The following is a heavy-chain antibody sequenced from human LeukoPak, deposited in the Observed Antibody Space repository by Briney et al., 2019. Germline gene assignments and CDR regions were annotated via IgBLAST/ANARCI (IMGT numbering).Heavy chain of an antibody. CDR1: GGSISSYY. J-gene: IGHJ5*02. Sequence: SETLSLTCTVSGGSISSYYWSWIRQPPGKGLEWIGYIYYNGGTNYNPSLKSRVTISVYTSKNQFPLRLNSVPAADTAVHYCSRTTEGCSRPSCYQYWFDPWGQGTLVTVS. CDR3: SRTTEGCSRPSCYQYWFDP. V-gene: IGHV4-59*01. D-gene: IGHD2-2*01. CDR2: IYYNGGT.